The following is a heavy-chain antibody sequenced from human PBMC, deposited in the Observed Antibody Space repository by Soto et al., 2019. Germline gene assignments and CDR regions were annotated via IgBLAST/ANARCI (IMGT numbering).Heavy chain of an antibody. Sequence: PVGSLRLSCAASGFTFSSYSMNWVRQAPGKGLEWVSSISSSSSYIYYADSVKGRFTISRDNAKNSLYLQMNSLRAEDTAVYYCASDYCSSTSCHLQYYFDYWGQGTLVTVSS. CDR1: GFTFSSYS. D-gene: IGHD2-2*01. J-gene: IGHJ4*02. V-gene: IGHV3-21*01. CDR3: ASDYCSSTSCHLQYYFDY. CDR2: ISSSSSYI.